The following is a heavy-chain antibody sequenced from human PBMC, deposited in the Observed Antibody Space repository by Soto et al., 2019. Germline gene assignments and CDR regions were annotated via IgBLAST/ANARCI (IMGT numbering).Heavy chain of an antibody. J-gene: IGHJ4*02. CDR2: IGAGADTT. CDR1: GFNFSSYW. Sequence: GGSLRLSCAASGFNFSSYWMRWVRQAPGKGLEWVSAIGAGADTTYYADSVKGRFTIPRDNYKNTLYLQMNSLRAHDTAVYYCAKYVAPCSGGSCYRNFDYWGQGTLVTVSS. CDR3: AKYVAPCSGGSCYRNFDY. V-gene: IGHV3-23*01. D-gene: IGHD2-15*01.